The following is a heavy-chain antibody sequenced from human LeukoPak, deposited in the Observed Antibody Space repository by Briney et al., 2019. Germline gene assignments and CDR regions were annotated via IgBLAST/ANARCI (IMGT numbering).Heavy chain of an antibody. J-gene: IGHJ4*02. CDR1: GFIFSSHA. CDR3: ATMTTVTNYDY. Sequence: SGGSLRLSCAASGFIFSSHAMNWVRQAPGKGLEWVSVISGSGGSAYYADSVKGRFTISRDNSKNTLYLQMNSLRAEDTAVYYCATMTTVTNYDYWGQGTLVTVSS. D-gene: IGHD4-17*01. V-gene: IGHV3-23*01. CDR2: ISGSGGSA.